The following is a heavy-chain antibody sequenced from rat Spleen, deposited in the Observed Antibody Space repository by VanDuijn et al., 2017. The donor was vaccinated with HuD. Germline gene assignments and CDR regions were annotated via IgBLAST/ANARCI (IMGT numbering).Heavy chain of an antibody. Sequence: EVQLVESGGGLVQPGRSLKLSCAASGLTFSKYGMHWVRQTPTKGLEWVASISTGGGNTYYRDSVKGRFTISRDNAKSTLYLQMYSLSSDDTATYFCARHPQLGAFWYFAFWGPGTMVTVSS. J-gene: IGHJ1*01. CDR2: ISTGGGNT. CDR1: GLTFSKYG. CDR3: ARHPQLGAFWYFAF. V-gene: IGHV5S13*01. D-gene: IGHD5-1*01.